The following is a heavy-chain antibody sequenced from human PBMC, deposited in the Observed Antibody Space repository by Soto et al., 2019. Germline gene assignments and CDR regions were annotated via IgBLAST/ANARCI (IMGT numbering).Heavy chain of an antibody. D-gene: IGHD5-12*01. CDR2: IYYSGST. J-gene: IGHJ3*02. CDR1: GGSISSYY. Sequence: PSETLSLTCTVSGGSISSYYWSWIRPPPGKGLEWIGYIYYSGSTNYNPSLKSRVTISVDTSKNQFSLKLSSVTAADTAVYYCAGGSGDGYNYAFDIWGQGTMVTVSS. V-gene: IGHV4-59*01. CDR3: AGGSGDGYNYAFDI.